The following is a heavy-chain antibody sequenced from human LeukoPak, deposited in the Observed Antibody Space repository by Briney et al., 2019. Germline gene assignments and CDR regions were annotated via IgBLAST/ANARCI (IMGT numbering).Heavy chain of an antibody. D-gene: IGHD3-22*01. CDR1: GYTFTGYY. CDR2: INPNSGGT. J-gene: IGHJ3*02. CDR3: ARGILDDSSDGAFDI. V-gene: IGHV1-2*04. Sequence: ASVKVSCKASGYTFTGYYMHWVRQAPGQGLEWMGWINPNSGGTNYAQKFQGWVTMTRDTSISTACMELSRLRSDDTAVYYCARGILDDSSDGAFDIWGQGTMVTVSS.